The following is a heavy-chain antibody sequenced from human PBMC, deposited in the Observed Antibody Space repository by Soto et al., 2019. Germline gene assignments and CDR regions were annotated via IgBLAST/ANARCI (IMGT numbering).Heavy chain of an antibody. CDR1: AFTFRNYA. Sequence: GGSLRLSCAASAFTFRNYAMSWVRQAPAQGLEWFSAITASGGDTYYADSVKGRFTISRDNSNNMLNLQMNNLRAEDTTIYYCAKVSADSIPYFFDSWGQGSLVTVFS. V-gene: IGHV3-23*01. D-gene: IGHD3-22*01. CDR2: ITASGGDT. CDR3: AKVSADSIPYFFDS. J-gene: IGHJ4*02.